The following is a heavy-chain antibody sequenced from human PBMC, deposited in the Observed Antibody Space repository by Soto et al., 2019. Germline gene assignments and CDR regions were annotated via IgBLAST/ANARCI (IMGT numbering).Heavy chain of an antibody. CDR1: GFTFSSYA. J-gene: IGHJ4*02. Sequence: GGSLRLSCAASGFTFSSYAMSWVRQAPGKGLEWVSAISGSGGSTNYNPSLKSRVTISVDTSKNQFSLKLSSVAAADTAVYYCASKSRGNYGSGAFDYWGQGTLVTVSS. CDR2: ISGSGGST. D-gene: IGHD3-10*01. CDR3: ASKSRGNYGSGAFDY. V-gene: IGHV3-23*02.